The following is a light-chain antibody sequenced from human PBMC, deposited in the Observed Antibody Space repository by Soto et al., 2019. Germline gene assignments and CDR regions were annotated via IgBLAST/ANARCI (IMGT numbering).Light chain of an antibody. CDR3: QQYYSTPLT. V-gene: IGKV4-1*01. CDR1: QSVLYSSNNKNY. Sequence: IVMTQSPDSLALSLCDRSTINCKSSQSVLYSSNNKNYLVWYQQKPGQPPKLLLYWASTRESGVPDRFSGSGSGTDFTLTISSLQAEDVAVYYCQQYYSTPLTFGGGTKVDIK. CDR2: WAS. J-gene: IGKJ4*01.